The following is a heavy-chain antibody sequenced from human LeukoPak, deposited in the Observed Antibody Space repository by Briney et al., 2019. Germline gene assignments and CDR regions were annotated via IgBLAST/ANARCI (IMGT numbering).Heavy chain of an antibody. CDR3: ARHRGEPYYFDY. J-gene: IGHJ4*02. V-gene: IGHV4-39*01. Sequence: PSETLSLTCTVSGGSISSSSYYWGWIRQPPGKGPEWIGSIYHSGSTYYNPSLKSRVTISVDTSKNQFSLKLSSVTAADTAVYYCARHRGEPYYFDYWGQGTLVTVSS. CDR2: IYHSGST. D-gene: IGHD3-10*01. CDR1: GGSISSSSYY.